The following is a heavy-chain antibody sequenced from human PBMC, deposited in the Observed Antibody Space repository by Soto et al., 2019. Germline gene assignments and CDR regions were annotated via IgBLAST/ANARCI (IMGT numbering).Heavy chain of an antibody. D-gene: IGHD3-22*01. J-gene: IGHJ4*02. Sequence: SETLYLTCTVSGDSIRTFYWDWVRQAPGKELEWIGYVYYTGSTNYNPSLKSRVTISVDRPKNQFTLKLTSANAADTAVYYCARGRTXRNYADDSSDYFYFFDYWGQGTQVTVSS. CDR3: ARGRTXRNYADDSSDYFYFFDY. CDR2: VYYTGST. V-gene: IGHV4-59*01. CDR1: GDSIRTFY.